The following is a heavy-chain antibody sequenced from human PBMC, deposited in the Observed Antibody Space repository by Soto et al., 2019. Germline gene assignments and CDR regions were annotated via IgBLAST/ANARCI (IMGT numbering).Heavy chain of an antibody. V-gene: IGHV4-59*01. CDR1: GGSISSYY. D-gene: IGHD3-10*01. Sequence: QVQLQESGPGLVKPSETLSLTCTVSGGSISSYYWSWIRQPPGKGLEWIGYIYYSGGTNYNPSLKSRVTISVDTSKNQFSLKLSSVTAADTAVYYCARSILWFGELYHYYYYMDVWGKGTTVTVSS. J-gene: IGHJ6*03. CDR2: IYYSGGT. CDR3: ARSILWFGELYHYYYYMDV.